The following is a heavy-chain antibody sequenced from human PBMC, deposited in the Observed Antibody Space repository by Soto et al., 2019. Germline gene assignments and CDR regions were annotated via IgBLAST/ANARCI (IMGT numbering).Heavy chain of an antibody. CDR1: GYTFTSYG. Sequence: RASVKVSCKASGYTFTSYGISWVRQAPGQGLEWMGWISAYNGNTNYAQKLQGRVTMTTDTSTSTAYMELRSLRSDDTAVYYCARDKYCSGGSCYNWFDPWGQGTLVTVSS. CDR2: ISAYNGNT. D-gene: IGHD2-15*01. V-gene: IGHV1-18*04. CDR3: ARDKYCSGGSCYNWFDP. J-gene: IGHJ5*02.